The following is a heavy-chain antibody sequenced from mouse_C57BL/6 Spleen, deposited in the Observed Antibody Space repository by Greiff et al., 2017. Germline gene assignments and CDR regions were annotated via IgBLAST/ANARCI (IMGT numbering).Heavy chain of an antibody. Sequence: EVQLQQSGPELVKPGASVKISCKASGYTFTDYYMNWVKQSHGKSLEWIGDINPNNGGTSYNQKFKGKATLTVDKSSSTAYMELRSLTSEDSAVYYCARDYSNPRAMDYWGQGTSVTVSS. CDR3: ARDYSNPRAMDY. CDR1: GYTFTDYY. CDR2: INPNNGGT. J-gene: IGHJ4*01. D-gene: IGHD2-5*01. V-gene: IGHV1-26*01.